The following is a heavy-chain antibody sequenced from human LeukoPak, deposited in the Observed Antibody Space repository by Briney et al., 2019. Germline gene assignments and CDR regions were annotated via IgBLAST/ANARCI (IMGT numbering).Heavy chain of an antibody. CDR1: GGTFSSYA. V-gene: IGHV1-69*05. J-gene: IGHJ4*02. D-gene: IGHD3-22*01. CDR3: ASNNYYDSSGYYWGILNDY. CDR2: IIPIFGTA. Sequence: SVKVSCKASGGTFSSYAISWVRQAPGQGLEWMGGIIPIFGTANYAQKFQGRVTITTDESTSTAYMELSSLRSEDKAVYYCASNNYYDSSGYYWGILNDYWGQGTLVTVSS.